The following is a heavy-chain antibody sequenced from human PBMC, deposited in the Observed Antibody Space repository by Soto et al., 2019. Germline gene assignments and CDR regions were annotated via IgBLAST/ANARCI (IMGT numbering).Heavy chain of an antibody. CDR1: GFTFSSYS. D-gene: IGHD1-26*01. J-gene: IGHJ6*02. CDR2: ISSSSSYI. Sequence: GGSLRLSCAASGFTFSSYSMNWVRQAPGKGLEWVSSISSSSSYIYYADSVKGRFTISRDNAKNSLYLQMNSLRAEDTAVYYCASSGRWELDWNYYGMDVWGQGTTVTVS. V-gene: IGHV3-21*01. CDR3: ASSGRWELDWNYYGMDV.